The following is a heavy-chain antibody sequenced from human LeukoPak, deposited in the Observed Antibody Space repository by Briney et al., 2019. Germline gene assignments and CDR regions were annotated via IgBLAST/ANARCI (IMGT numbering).Heavy chain of an antibody. V-gene: IGHV3-23*01. CDR3: AKDRISPAGVAIPDFWSGYDY. J-gene: IGHJ4*02. CDR2: ISGSGGST. D-gene: IGHD3-3*01. CDR1: GFTFSSYA. Sequence: GGSLRLSCAASGFTFSSYAMSWVRQAPGKGLEWVSAISGSGGSTYYADSVKGRFTISRDNSKNTLYLQMNSLRAEDTAVYYCAKDRISPAGVAIPDFWSGYDYWGQGTLVTVSS.